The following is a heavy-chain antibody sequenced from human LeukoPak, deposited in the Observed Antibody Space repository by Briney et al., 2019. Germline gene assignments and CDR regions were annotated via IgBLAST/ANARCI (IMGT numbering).Heavy chain of an antibody. V-gene: IGHV3-48*03. J-gene: IGHJ3*02. D-gene: IGHD2-21*02. CDR3: ARNYCGGDCYPSGAFDI. Sequence: HSGGSLRLSCAASGFTFSSYEMNWVRQAPGKGLEWVSYISSSGSTIYYADSVKGRFTISRDNAKNSLYLQMNSLRAEDTAVYYCARNYCGGDCYPSGAFDIWGQGTMVTVSS. CDR2: ISSSGSTI. CDR1: GFTFSSYE.